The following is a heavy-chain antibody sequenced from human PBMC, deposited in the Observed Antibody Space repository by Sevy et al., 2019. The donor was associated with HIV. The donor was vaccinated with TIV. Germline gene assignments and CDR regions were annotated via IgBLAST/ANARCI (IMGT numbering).Heavy chain of an antibody. D-gene: IGHD3-22*01. CDR2: ISGSGGST. CDR1: GFTFSSYA. CDR3: AKSMPNYDSSGYTFDY. Sequence: GGSLRLSCAAPGFTFSSYAMSWVRQAPGKGLEWVSAISGSGGSTYYADSVKGRFTISRDNSKNPLYLQMNSLRAEDTAVYYCAKSMPNYDSSGYTFDYWGQGTLVTVSS. V-gene: IGHV3-23*01. J-gene: IGHJ4*02.